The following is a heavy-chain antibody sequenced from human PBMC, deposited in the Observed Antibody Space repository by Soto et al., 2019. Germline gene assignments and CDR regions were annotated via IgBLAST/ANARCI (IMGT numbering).Heavy chain of an antibody. CDR1: GFTVSSNY. J-gene: IGHJ6*02. V-gene: IGHV3-53*01. CDR2: IYSGGST. D-gene: IGHD1-26*01. Sequence: EVQLVESGGGLIQPGGSLRLSCAASGFTVSSNYMSWVRQAPGKGLEWVSVIYSGGSTYYADSVKGGFTISRDNSKNTLYLQMNSLRAEDTAVYYCAREGVGATTNAYYYYGMDVWGQGTTVTVSS. CDR3: AREGVGATTNAYYYYGMDV.